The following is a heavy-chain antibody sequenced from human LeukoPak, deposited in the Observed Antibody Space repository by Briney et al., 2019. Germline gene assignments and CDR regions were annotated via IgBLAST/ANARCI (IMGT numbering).Heavy chain of an antibody. D-gene: IGHD5-18*01. CDR3: AREAMYSYGNNFDY. CDR2: IYHSENT. J-gene: IGHJ4*02. Sequence: PSETLSLTCAVSGGSISSGGYSWSWIRQPPGKGLEWIGYIYHSENTYYNPSLKSRVTISIDRSKNQFSLKLSSVTAADTAVYHCAREAMYSYGNNFDYWGQGTLVTVSS. CDR1: GGSISSGGYS. V-gene: IGHV4-30-2*01.